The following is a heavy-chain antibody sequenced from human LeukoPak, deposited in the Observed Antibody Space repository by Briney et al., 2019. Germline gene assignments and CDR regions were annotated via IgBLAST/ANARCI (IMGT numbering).Heavy chain of an antibody. CDR3: ARASPPLLSGAFDI. CDR2: FNPNSGGT. D-gene: IGHD1-26*01. V-gene: IGHV1-2*02. J-gene: IGHJ3*02. CDR1: GYTFTDYY. Sequence: ASVKVSCKASGYTFTDYYMHWVRQAPGQGLEWMGWFNPNSGGTIYAQKFQGRVTMTRDTSISTAYMELSRLRSDDTAVYYCARASPPLLSGAFDIWGQGTMVTVSS.